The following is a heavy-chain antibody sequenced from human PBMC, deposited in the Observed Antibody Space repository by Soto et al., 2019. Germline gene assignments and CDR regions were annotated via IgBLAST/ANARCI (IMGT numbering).Heavy chain of an antibody. CDR2: ISAYNGNT. D-gene: IGHD5-12*01. V-gene: IGHV1-18*01. CDR3: ARDRSGYDTAYDY. J-gene: IGHJ4*02. CDR1: GYTFTSYA. Sequence: ASVKVSCKASGYTFTSYAMHWVRQAPGQGLEWMGWISAYNGNTNYAQKLQGRVTMTTDTSTSTAYMELRSLRSDDTAVYYCARDRSGYDTAYDYWGQGTLVTVSS.